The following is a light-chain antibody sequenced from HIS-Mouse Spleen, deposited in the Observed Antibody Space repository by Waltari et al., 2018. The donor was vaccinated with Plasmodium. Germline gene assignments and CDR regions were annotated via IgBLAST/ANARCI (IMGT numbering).Light chain of an antibody. J-gene: IGKJ4*01. V-gene: IGKV3-20*01. CDR3: QQYGSSPLT. CDR1: QSVSSSY. Sequence: EIVLTQSPCPLSLSPGERATLSCRASQSVSSSYLAWYQQKPGQAPRLLIYGASSRATGIPDRFSGSGSGTDFTLTISRLEPEDFAVYYCQQYGSSPLTFGGGTKVEIK. CDR2: GAS.